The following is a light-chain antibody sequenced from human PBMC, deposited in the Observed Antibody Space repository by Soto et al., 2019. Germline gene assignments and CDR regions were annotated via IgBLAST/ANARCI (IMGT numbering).Light chain of an antibody. V-gene: IGKV3-20*01. J-gene: IGKJ1*01. CDR3: QEYGTSRT. Sequence: EIVLTQSPGTLSLSPGERATLSCRASQSVTSSYLAWYQQKPGQAPRLLIYGAYYRATGIPDRFSGSGSGTDFTLTSSRLEPEDFAVYYCQEYGTSRTFGLGTKVEIK. CDR1: QSVTSSY. CDR2: GAY.